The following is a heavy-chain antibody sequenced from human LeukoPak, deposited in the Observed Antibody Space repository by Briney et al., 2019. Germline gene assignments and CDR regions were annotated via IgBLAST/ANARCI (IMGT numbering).Heavy chain of an antibody. Sequence: ASVKVSCKTTGYTFTGYYMHWVRKAPGQELEWMGWINPNSGGTNYAQKFQGRVTMTRDTSISTAYMEMSRLRSDDTAVYYCARDLYGSSSWPNFDYWGQGTLVTVSS. CDR2: INPNSGGT. J-gene: IGHJ4*02. CDR1: GYTFTGYY. CDR3: ARDLYGSSSWPNFDY. V-gene: IGHV1-2*02. D-gene: IGHD6-13*01.